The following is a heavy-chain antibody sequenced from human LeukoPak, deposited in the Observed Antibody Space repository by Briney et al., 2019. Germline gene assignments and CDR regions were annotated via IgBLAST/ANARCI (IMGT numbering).Heavy chain of an antibody. CDR2: IHYSGST. Sequence: SETLSLTCTVSGGSISSGGYYWSWIRQHPGKGLEWIGYIHYSGSTYYNPSLKSRVTISVDTSKNQFSLKLSSVTAADTAVYYCARLPSGWYFYFDYWGQGTLVTVSS. CDR1: GGSISSGGYY. CDR3: ARLPSGWYFYFDY. V-gene: IGHV4-31*03. D-gene: IGHD6-19*01. J-gene: IGHJ4*02.